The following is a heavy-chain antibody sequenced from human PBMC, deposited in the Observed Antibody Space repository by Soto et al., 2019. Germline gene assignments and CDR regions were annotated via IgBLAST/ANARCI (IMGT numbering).Heavy chain of an antibody. V-gene: IGHV3-21*01. CDR1: GFSFRSHS. Sequence: EVQLVESGGGLVKPGGSLRLSCAASGFSFRSHSMNWVRQAPGKGLEWVSSIGDSSSYVYYADSVKGRFTISRDNAKNSLFLQMISLRAEDTAVYYCARGQGLLRYGDSDYWGQGTQVTVSS. D-gene: IGHD3-9*01. CDR2: IGDSSSYV. CDR3: ARGQGLLRYGDSDY. J-gene: IGHJ4*02.